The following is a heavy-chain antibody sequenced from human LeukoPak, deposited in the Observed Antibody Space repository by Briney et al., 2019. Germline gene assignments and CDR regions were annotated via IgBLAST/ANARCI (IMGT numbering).Heavy chain of an antibody. V-gene: IGHV3-23*01. D-gene: IGHD6-13*01. CDR2: ISGSGGST. CDR3: AKPGIAAAGPRAGYYYGMDV. J-gene: IGHJ6*02. CDR1: GFTFSSYA. Sequence: GGSLRLSCAASGFTFSSYAMSWVRQAPGKGLEWVSAISGSGGSTYYADSVKGRFTISRDNSKNTLYLQTNSLRAEDTAVYYCAKPGIAAAGPRAGYYYGMDVWGQGTTVTVSS.